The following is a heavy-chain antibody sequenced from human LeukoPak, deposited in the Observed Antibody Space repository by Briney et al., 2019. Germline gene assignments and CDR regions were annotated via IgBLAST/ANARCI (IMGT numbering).Heavy chain of an antibody. D-gene: IGHD3-16*01. CDR1: GFTFDDYA. CDR2: ISGDGAST. Sequence: GGSLRLSCAASGFTFDDYAMHWVRQDPGKGLEWVSLISGDGASTYYTESVRGRFTISRDNSKNSLYLQMNSLRTEDTALYYCVKGILGGGSFDYWGQGTLVTVSS. CDR3: VKGILGGGSFDY. V-gene: IGHV3-43*02. J-gene: IGHJ4*02.